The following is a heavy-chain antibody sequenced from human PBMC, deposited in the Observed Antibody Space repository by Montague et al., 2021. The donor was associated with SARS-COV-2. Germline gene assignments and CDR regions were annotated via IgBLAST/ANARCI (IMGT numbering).Heavy chain of an antibody. D-gene: IGHD1-14*01. J-gene: IGHJ4*02. CDR3: TQERGPGRTTWHYFDY. V-gene: IGHV6-1*01. CDR2: TYYMSKWYN. Sequence: CAISGDSVSSNIAAWNWIRQSPSRGLEWLGRTYYMSKWYNDYAVSVRSRITISPDTSKNQFSLQLNSVTPEDTTVYYCTQERGPGRTTWHYFDYWGQGTLVTVSS. CDR1: GDSVSSNIAA.